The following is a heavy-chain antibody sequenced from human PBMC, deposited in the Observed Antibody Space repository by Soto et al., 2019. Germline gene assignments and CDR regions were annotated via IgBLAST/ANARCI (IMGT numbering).Heavy chain of an antibody. J-gene: IGHJ6*02. CDR2: ISSSSSYI. V-gene: IGHV3-21*01. D-gene: IGHD3-22*01. Sequence: EVQLVESGGGLVKPGGSLRLSCAASGFTFSSYSMNLVRQAPGKGLEWVSSISSSSSYIYYADSVKGRLTMSRDKAKNTLYLKMNSLRAEDTAVYYCARVVDYYDPYYSYGMDVWGQGTTVTVSS. CDR3: ARVVDYYDPYYSYGMDV. CDR1: GFTFSSYS.